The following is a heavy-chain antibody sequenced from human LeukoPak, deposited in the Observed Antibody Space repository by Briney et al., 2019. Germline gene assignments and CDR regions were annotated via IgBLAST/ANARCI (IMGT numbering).Heavy chain of an antibody. CDR2: ISAYNGNT. D-gene: IGHD3-22*01. J-gene: IGHJ5*02. Sequence: ASVKVSCKASGYTFTGYYMHWVRQAPGQGLEWMGWISAYNGNTNYAQKLQGRVTMTTDTSTSTAYMELRSLRSDDTAVYYCARDKVRWFDPWGQGTLVTVSS. CDR1: GYTFTGYY. CDR3: ARDKVRWFDP. V-gene: IGHV1-18*04.